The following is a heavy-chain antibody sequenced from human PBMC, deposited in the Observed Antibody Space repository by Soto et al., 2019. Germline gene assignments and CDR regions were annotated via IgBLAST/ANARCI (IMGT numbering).Heavy chain of an antibody. CDR2: ISAYSGDR. J-gene: IGHJ4*02. CDR3: ASDFTCSDGNCYNDF. CDR1: GYSFVTYG. V-gene: IGHV1-18*01. D-gene: IGHD2-15*01. Sequence: QLVQSGPQVKRPGASVRVSCQASGYSFVTYGLTWVRQAPGQRLEWVGGISAYSGDRKYAPECQDRVLLTTDTSTNAGYMDVSSLRSDDTAIYYCASDFTCSDGNCYNDFWGQGTLVTVSS.